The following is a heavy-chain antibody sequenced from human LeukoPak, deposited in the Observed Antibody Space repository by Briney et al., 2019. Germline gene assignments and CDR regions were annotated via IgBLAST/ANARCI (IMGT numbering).Heavy chain of an antibody. V-gene: IGHV4-34*01. CDR3: ARASVGATPFDY. CDR2: INHSGST. D-gene: IGHD1-26*01. J-gene: IGHJ4*02. Sequence: SETLSLTCAVYGGSFSGYYWSWIRQPPGKGLEWIGEINHSGSTNYNPSLKSRVTISVDKSKNQFSLKLSSVTAADTAVYYCARASVGATPFDYWGQGTLVTVSS. CDR1: GGSFSGYY.